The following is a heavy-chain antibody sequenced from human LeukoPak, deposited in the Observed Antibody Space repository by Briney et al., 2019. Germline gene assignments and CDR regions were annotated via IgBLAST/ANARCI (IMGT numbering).Heavy chain of an antibody. CDR2: ISSSSGYI. D-gene: IGHD2-2*01. CDR3: ARGGSTSAQDY. J-gene: IGHJ4*02. Sequence: GGSLRLSCAASGFTFSSYSMNWVRQAPGKGLEWVSSISSSSGYIYYADSVKGRFTISRDNAKNSLYLQMNSLRAEDTAVYYCARGGSTSAQDYWGQGTLVTVSS. V-gene: IGHV3-21*01. CDR1: GFTFSSYS.